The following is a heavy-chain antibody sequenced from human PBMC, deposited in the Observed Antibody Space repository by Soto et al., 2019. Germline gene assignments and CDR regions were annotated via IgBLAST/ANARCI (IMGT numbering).Heavy chain of an antibody. CDR3: AKVQLAARHSYYYGMDV. V-gene: IGHV3-23*01. D-gene: IGHD6-6*01. Sequence: GGSLRLSCAASGFTFSSYAMSWVRQAPGKGLEWVSAISGSGGSTYYADSVKGRFTISRDNSKNTLYLQMNSLRAEDTAVYYCAKVQLAARHSYYYGMDVWGQGTTVTVSS. CDR1: GFTFSSYA. CDR2: ISGSGGST. J-gene: IGHJ6*02.